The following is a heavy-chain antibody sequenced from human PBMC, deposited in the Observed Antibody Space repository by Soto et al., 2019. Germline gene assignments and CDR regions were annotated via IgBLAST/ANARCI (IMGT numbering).Heavy chain of an antibody. CDR2: IGADGSGT. V-gene: IGHV3-23*01. D-gene: IGHD6-19*01. CDR3: AKVLPSISGWSSRYYFDY. Sequence: VQLLESGGGLVQPGGSLRLSCSASGFTFSSYAMSWVRQAPGKGLEWVSVIGADGSGTFYADSVKGRFTISRDNSKNTLYLQMNSLRAEDTAIYYCAKVLPSISGWSSRYYFDYWGQGTLVTVSS. CDR1: GFTFSSYA. J-gene: IGHJ4*02.